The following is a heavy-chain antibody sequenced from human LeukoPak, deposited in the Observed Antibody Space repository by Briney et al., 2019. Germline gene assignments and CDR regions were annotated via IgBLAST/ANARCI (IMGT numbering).Heavy chain of an antibody. D-gene: IGHD6-13*01. V-gene: IGHV4-34*01. J-gene: IGHJ4*02. CDR3: ARGQGSSWDDY. CDR2: INHSGST. Sequence: PSETLSLTCAVYGGSFSGYYWSWIRQPPGKGLEWIGEINHSGSTNYNPSLKSRVTISVDTSKNQFSLKLSSVTAADTAVYYCARGQGSSWDDYWGQGTLVTVSS. CDR1: GGSFSGYY.